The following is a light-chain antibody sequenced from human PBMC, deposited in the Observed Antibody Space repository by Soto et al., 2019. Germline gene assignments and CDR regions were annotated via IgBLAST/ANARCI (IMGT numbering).Light chain of an antibody. CDR1: SGHSSYA. V-gene: IGLV4-69*01. CDR3: QTWGAGFSVV. Sequence: QLVLTQSPSASASLGASVKLTCTLSSGHSSYAIAWHQQQPEKGPRYLMKVNTDGSHNKGDGIPDRFSGSSSGAERYLTISSLQSEDEADYYCQTWGAGFSVVFGGGTKVPS. J-gene: IGLJ2*01. CDR2: VNTDGSH.